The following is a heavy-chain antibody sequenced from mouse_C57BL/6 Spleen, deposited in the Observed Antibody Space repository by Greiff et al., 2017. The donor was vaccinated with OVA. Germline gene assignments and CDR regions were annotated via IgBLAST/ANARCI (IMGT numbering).Heavy chain of an antibody. V-gene: IGHV1-82*01. Sequence: VQGVESGPELVKPGASVKISCKASGYAFSSSWMNWVKQRPGKGLEWIGRVYPGDGDTNYNGRFKGKATLTADKSSSTAYMQLSSLTSEDSAVYFCARSGNYYAMDYWGQGTSVTVSS. CDR2: VYPGDGDT. CDR1: GYAFSSSW. CDR3: ARSGNYYAMDY. D-gene: IGHD2-1*01. J-gene: IGHJ4*01.